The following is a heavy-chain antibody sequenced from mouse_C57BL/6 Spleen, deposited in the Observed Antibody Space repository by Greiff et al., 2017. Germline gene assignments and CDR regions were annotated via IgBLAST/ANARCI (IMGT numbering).Heavy chain of an antibody. Sequence: QVQLKESGAELARPGASVKMSCKASGYTFTSYTMHWVKQRPGQGLEWIGYINPSSGYTKYNQKFKDKDTLTADKSSSTAYMQLSSLTSEDSAVYYCDRGITTVVGHFDDWGQGTTLTVSS. CDR2: INPSSGYT. CDR3: DRGITTVVGHFDD. CDR1: GYTFTSYT. J-gene: IGHJ2*01. V-gene: IGHV1-4*01. D-gene: IGHD1-1*01.